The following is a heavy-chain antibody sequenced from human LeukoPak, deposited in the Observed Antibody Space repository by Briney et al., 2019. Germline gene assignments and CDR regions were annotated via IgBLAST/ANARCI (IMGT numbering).Heavy chain of an antibody. J-gene: IGHJ5*02. CDR3: ARDVQAFDP. CDR2: IYYSGST. Sequence: PSETLSLTCTVSGGSISSYYWSWIRQPPGKGLEWIGNIYYSGSTNYNPSLKSRVTISVDTSKKQFSLKLSSVTAAATADYYWARDVQAFDPCGQGTLVTVSS. CDR1: GGSISSYY. V-gene: IGHV4-59*01.